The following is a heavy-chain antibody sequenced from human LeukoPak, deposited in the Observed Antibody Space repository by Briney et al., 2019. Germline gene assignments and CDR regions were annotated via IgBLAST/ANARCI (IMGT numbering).Heavy chain of an antibody. CDR3: AKSVEHSNYRKFHD. CDR1: GFTFSSYW. V-gene: IGHV3-7*03. J-gene: IGHJ4*02. CDR2: IKQDGSEK. D-gene: IGHD4-11*01. Sequence: GGSLRLSCAASGFTFSSYWMSWVRQAPGKGLEWVANIKQDGSEKYYADSVKGRFTISRDNSKNTLYLQMNSLRVDDTAVYYCAKSVEHSNYRKFHDWGQGTLVTVSS.